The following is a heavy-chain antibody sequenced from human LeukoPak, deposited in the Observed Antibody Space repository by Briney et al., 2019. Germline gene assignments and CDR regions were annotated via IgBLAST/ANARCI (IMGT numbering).Heavy chain of an antibody. CDR2: INHSGST. V-gene: IGHV4-34*01. D-gene: IGHD3/OR15-3a*01. Sequence: PSETLSLTCAVYGGSFSGYYWSWIRQPPGKGLEWIGEINHSGSTNYNPSLKSRVTISVDTSKNQFSLKPSSVTAADTAVYYCARGLLGLVISYYDYWGQGTLVTVSS. CDR1: GGSFSGYY. CDR3: ARGLLGLVISYYDY. J-gene: IGHJ4*02.